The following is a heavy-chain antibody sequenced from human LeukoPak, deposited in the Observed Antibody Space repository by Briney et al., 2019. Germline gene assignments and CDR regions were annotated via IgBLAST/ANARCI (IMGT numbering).Heavy chain of an antibody. CDR3: ARESYNSGSYYNDY. CDR1: GYTFTSYG. D-gene: IGHD3-10*01. CDR2: ISVYNGNT. J-gene: IGHJ4*02. V-gene: IGHV1-18*01. Sequence: RASVKVSCKASGYTFTSYGISWVRQAPGQGLEWMGWISVYNGNTNYAQKLQGRVTMTTDTSTSTAYMELRSLRSDDTALYYCARESYNSGSYYNDYWGQGTLVTVSS.